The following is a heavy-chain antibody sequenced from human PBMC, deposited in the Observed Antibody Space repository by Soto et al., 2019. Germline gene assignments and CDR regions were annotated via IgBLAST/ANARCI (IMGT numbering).Heavy chain of an antibody. CDR3: AKEGPITNWYFDY. Sequence: QVQLVESGGGVVQPGRYLRVSCAASGFTFSNYGMHWVRQAPGKGLEWVIVISYDGNVAYYADSVKGRFTISRDNSKNTLYLQMNSLRTEDTAMYYCAKEGPITNWYFDYWGQGTLVTVSS. D-gene: IGHD1-1*01. CDR2: ISYDGNVA. J-gene: IGHJ4*02. V-gene: IGHV3-30*18. CDR1: GFTFSNYG.